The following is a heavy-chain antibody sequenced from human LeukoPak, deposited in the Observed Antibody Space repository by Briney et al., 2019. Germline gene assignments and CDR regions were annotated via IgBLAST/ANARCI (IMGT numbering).Heavy chain of an antibody. V-gene: IGHV4-59*10. CDR2: IYTSGST. CDR1: GGSFSGYY. Sequence: SETLSLTCAVYGGSFSGYYWSWIRQPAGKGLEWIGRIYTSGSTNYNPSLKSRVTISVDTSKNRFSLKLSSVTAADTAVYYCARGGYGDAFDIWGQGTMVTVSS. CDR3: ARGGYGDAFDI. J-gene: IGHJ3*02. D-gene: IGHD5-12*01.